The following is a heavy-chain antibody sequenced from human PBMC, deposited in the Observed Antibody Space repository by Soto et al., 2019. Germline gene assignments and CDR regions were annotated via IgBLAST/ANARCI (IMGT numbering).Heavy chain of an antibody. V-gene: IGHV3-74*01. CDR3: ARVPTTVTTPGMDV. CDR1: GFTFSSYW. J-gene: IGHJ6*02. D-gene: IGHD4-4*01. Sequence: GGSLRLSCAASGFTFSSYWMHWVRQAPGEGLMWVSRINPDGSTTSYADSVKGRFTISRDNATNTLYLQMNSLRVEDTAVYYCARVPTTVTTPGMDVWGQGTTVTVSS. CDR2: INPDGSTT.